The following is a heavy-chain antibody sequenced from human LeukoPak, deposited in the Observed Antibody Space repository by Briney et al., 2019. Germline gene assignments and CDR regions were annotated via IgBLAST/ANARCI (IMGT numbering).Heavy chain of an antibody. CDR2: IYYSGST. CDR1: GGSISSSSYY. V-gene: IGHV4-39*07. D-gene: IGHD1-26*01. J-gene: IGHJ4*02. Sequence: SETLSLTRTVSGGSISSSSYYWGWIRQPPGKGLEWIGSIYYSGSTNYNPSLKSRVTISVDTSKNQFSLKLSSVTAADTAVYYCARAGEGADYWGQGTLVTVSS. CDR3: ARAGEGADY.